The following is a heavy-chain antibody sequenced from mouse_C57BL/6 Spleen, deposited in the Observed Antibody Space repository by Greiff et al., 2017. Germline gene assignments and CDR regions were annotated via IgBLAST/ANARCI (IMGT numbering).Heavy chain of an antibody. Sequence: VQLQQPGAGLVRPGSSVTLSCKASGFTFTSYWMAWVWQRPGQGLELIGNIYPSDSETHYNQKFKDQATMTVDKSSSTAYMQLSSLTSEDTAVYYCARVGTGFFDYWGQGTTLTVSS. J-gene: IGHJ2*01. CDR1: GFTFTSYW. V-gene: IGHV1-61*01. D-gene: IGHD4-1*01. CDR2: IYPSDSET. CDR3: ARVGTGFFDY.